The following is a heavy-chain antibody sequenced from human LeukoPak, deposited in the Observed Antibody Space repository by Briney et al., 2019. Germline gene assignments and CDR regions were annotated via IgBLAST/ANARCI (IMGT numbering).Heavy chain of an antibody. Sequence: GGSLRLSCAVSGFRVSGYYMSWVRQAPGKGLEWVGLIRDSGEAFYADFARGRFAISRDESENTLYLQMNSLRVEDTAVYFCARDRAANQDWVEFDPWGQGTPVIVSS. V-gene: IGHV3-66*03. D-gene: IGHD3/OR15-3a*01. CDR3: ARDRAANQDWVEFDP. CDR2: IRDSGEA. J-gene: IGHJ5*02. CDR1: GFRVSGYY.